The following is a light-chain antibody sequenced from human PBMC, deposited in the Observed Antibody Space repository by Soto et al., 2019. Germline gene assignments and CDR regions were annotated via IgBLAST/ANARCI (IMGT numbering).Light chain of an antibody. Sequence: EIVMTQSPATLPVSPGERATRSCRAIQSVSSNLARYQQKPGQAPRLLIYGALTRATGIPARFSGSGSGTEFTITISRLQSEDFAVYYCQQYNNWFGTFGQGTKVDIK. CDR3: QQYNNWFGT. V-gene: IGKV3-15*01. J-gene: IGKJ1*01. CDR1: QSVSSN. CDR2: GAL.